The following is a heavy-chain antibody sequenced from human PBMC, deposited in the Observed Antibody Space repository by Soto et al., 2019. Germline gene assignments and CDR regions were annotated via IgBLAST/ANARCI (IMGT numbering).Heavy chain of an antibody. CDR1: GYTFTSYG. J-gene: IGHJ4*02. D-gene: IGHD2-2*01. Sequence: ASVKVSCKASGYTFTSYGISWVRQAPGQGLEWMGWISAYNGNTNYAQKLQGRVTMTTDTSTSTAYMELRSLRSDDTAVYYCAGRCDGTNCLAHFDYWGQGTLVTVSS. CDR2: ISAYNGNT. V-gene: IGHV1-18*04. CDR3: AGRCDGTNCLAHFDY.